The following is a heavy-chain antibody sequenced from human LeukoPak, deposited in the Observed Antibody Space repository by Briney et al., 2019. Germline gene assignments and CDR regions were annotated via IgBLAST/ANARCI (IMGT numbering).Heavy chain of an antibody. D-gene: IGHD6-13*01. V-gene: IGHV3-23*01. CDR2: ISGSDGST. Sequence: GGSLRLSCAASGFTFSSYAMSWVRQAPGKGLEWVSGISGSDGSTYYADSVKGRFTISRDNSKSTLYLQMNSLRAEDTAVYYCAKERSGIPAAANYWGQGTLVTVSS. CDR1: GFTFSSYA. CDR3: AKERSGIPAAANY. J-gene: IGHJ4*02.